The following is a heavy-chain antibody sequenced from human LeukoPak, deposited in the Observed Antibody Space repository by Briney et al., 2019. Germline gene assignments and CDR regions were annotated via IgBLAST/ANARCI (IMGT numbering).Heavy chain of an antibody. Sequence: PGGSLRLSCAASGFTFGSSGMHWVRQAPGKGLEWVAFIRYDGGNKYYADSVKGRFTICRDNSKHPLYLQMNSLRGEDKAVYYCAKDQYDGVPLLYPRHFWGQGTLVSVPS. V-gene: IGHV3-30*02. J-gene: IGHJ4*02. D-gene: IGHD2-2*02. CDR1: GFTFGSSG. CDR2: IRYDGGNK. CDR3: AKDQYDGVPLLYPRHF.